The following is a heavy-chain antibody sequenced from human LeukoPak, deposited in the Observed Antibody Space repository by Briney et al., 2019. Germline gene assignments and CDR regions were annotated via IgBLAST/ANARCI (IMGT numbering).Heavy chain of an antibody. CDR3: TGSGWSIYYFDY. J-gene: IGHJ4*02. CDR2: IYIGGNT. D-gene: IGHD6-19*01. V-gene: IGHV3-53*01. Sequence: PGRSLRLSCAASGFTVSSNYMSWFRNAPGKGLKGVSIIYIGGNTHYTHSVKGRFTISRGNSKNTLYLQMNSLRAEDKAVYYCTGSGWSIYYFDYWAQGTLVSVPS. CDR1: GFTVSSNY.